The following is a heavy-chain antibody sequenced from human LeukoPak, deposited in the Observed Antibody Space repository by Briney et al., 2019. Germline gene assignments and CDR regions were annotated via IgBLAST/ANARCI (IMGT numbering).Heavy chain of an antibody. CDR1: GFTFSSHG. V-gene: IGHV3-23*01. D-gene: IGHD3-10*02. Sequence: PGGSLRLSCAASGFTFSSHGMSWVSQAQGKGLEWISHISDIGDATYYADSVKGRFTISRDNSKNTVYLQMTSLRAEDTAVYYCTLCSYWGQGTLVTVSS. J-gene: IGHJ4*02. CDR2: ISDIGDAT. CDR3: TLCSY.